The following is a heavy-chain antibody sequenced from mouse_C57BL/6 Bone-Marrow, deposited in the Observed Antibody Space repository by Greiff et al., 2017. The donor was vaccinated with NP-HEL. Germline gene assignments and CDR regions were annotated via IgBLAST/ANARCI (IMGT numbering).Heavy chain of an antibody. J-gene: IGHJ3*01. Sequence: QVQLQQSGAELVKPGASVKLSCKASGYTFTSYWMHWVKQRPGQGLEWIGMIHPNSGSTNYNEKFKSKATLTVDKSSSTAYMQLSSLTSEDSAVYYCARDGTVAPWFAYWGQGTLVTVSA. CDR1: GYTFTSYW. CDR2: IHPNSGST. D-gene: IGHD1-1*01. CDR3: ARDGTVAPWFAY. V-gene: IGHV1-64*01.